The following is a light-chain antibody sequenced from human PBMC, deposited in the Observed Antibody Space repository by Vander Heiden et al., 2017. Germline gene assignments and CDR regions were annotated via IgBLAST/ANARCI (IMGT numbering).Light chain of an antibody. CDR3: ATWDDSLSAVV. J-gene: IGLJ3*02. Sequence: QSVLTQPPSVSAAPGQKVTISCSGRSSNIGNNYISWYKHLPGTAPKLLIYDSNKRPSGIPDRFIGSKSGTSATLGITGLQTGDEADYYCATWDDSLSAVVFGGGTKLTVL. V-gene: IGLV1-51*01. CDR1: SSNIGNNY. CDR2: DSN.